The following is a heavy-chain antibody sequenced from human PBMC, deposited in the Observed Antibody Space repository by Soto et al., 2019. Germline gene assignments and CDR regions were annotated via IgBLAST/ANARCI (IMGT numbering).Heavy chain of an antibody. D-gene: IGHD4-17*01. CDR3: AKTSTVKHWFDP. CDR1: GYTFTSYG. CDR2: ISAYNGNT. Sequence: ASGKVSCKASGYTFTSYGISWVRQAPGQGLEWMGWISAYNGNTNYAQKLQGRVTMTTDTSTSTAYMELRSLRSDDTAVYYCAKTSTVKHWFDPWGQGTLVTVSS. V-gene: IGHV1-18*01. J-gene: IGHJ5*02.